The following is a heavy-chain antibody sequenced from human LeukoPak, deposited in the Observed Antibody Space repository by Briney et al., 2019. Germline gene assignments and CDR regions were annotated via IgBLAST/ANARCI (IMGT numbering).Heavy chain of an antibody. V-gene: IGHV3-74*01. Sequence: GGSLRLSCAASGFTFSSYWMHWVRQVPGKGLVWVSRINSDGSSTSHADSVKGRFTISRDDAKNTLYLQMNSLRAEDTAVYYCARAPWGDHDAFDIWGQGTMVTVSS. J-gene: IGHJ3*02. D-gene: IGHD7-27*01. CDR2: INSDGSST. CDR1: GFTFSSYW. CDR3: ARAPWGDHDAFDI.